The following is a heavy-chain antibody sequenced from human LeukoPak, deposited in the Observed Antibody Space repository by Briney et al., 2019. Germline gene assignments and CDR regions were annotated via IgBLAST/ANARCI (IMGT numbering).Heavy chain of an antibody. CDR1: RFTFSSYW. J-gene: IGHJ4*02. Sequence: GGSLRLSCAASRFTFSSYWMSWVRQAPGKGLEWVANIKQDGSEKYYVDSVKGRFTISRDNAKNSLYLQLNSLRAEDTAVYYCARDKSAGADTGSSFYYWGQGALVTVSS. CDR2: IKQDGSEK. D-gene: IGHD3-10*01. V-gene: IGHV3-7*03. CDR3: ARDKSAGADTGSSFYY.